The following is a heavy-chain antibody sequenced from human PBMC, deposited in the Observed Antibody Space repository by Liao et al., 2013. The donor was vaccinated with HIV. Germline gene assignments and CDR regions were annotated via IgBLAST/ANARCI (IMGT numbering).Heavy chain of an antibody. V-gene: IGHV4-30-2*01. CDR1: GGSISSGGYS. CDR2: IYHSGST. Sequence: QLQLQESGSGLVKPSQTLSLTCAVSGGSISSGGYSWSWIRQPPGKGLEWIGYIYHSGSTYYNPSLKSRVTISLDTSKNLFSLKLSSVTAADTAVYFCARRDMAAFDIWGQGTLVTVSS. D-gene: IGHD2-15*01. CDR3: ARRDMAAFDI. J-gene: IGHJ3*02.